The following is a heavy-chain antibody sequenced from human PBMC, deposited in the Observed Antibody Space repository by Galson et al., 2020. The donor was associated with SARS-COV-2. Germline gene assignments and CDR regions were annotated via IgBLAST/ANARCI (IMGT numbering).Heavy chain of an antibody. J-gene: IGHJ5*02. V-gene: IGHV4-34*01. CDR1: GGSFSGYY. Sequence: SETLSLTCAVYGGSFSGYYWSWIRQPPGKGLEWIGEINHSGSTNYNPSLKSRVTISVDTSKNQFSLKLSSVTAADTAVYYCARRREKGEDIVVVPAAQDLNWFDPWGQGTLVTVSS. CDR3: ARRREKGEDIVVVPAAQDLNWFDP. D-gene: IGHD2-2*01. CDR2: INHSGST.